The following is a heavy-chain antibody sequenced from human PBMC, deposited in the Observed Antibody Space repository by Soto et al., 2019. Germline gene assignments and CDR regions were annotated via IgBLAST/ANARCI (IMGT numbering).Heavy chain of an antibody. CDR1: GLTFSSYV. V-gene: IGHV3-23*01. D-gene: IGHD1-26*01. Sequence: EVQLSESGGGLVQPGGSLRLSCAASGLTFSSYVMSWVRQAPGKGLEWVSSISGSDGSTYYADSVKGRFTISRDISRNTLHLQMNTLRAEDTAVYHCAKGGYSGTRVYVFDIWGQGTMVTVSS. CDR2: ISGSDGST. CDR3: AKGGYSGTRVYVFDI. J-gene: IGHJ3*02.